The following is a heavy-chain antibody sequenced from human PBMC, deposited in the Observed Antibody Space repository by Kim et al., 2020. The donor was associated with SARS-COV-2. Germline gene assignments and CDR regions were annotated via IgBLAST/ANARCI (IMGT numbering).Heavy chain of an antibody. D-gene: IGHD6-13*01. J-gene: IGHJ5*02. Sequence: KSRVTISVDTSKNQFSLKLSSVTAADTAVYYCARAPPRIAAAGTRRWFDPWGQGTLVTVSS. CDR3: ARAPPRIAAAGTRRWFDP. V-gene: IGHV4-34*01.